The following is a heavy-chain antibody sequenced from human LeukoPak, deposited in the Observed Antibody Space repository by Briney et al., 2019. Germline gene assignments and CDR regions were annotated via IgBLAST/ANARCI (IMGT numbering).Heavy chain of an antibody. Sequence: PGGSLRLSCAASGFTFGSYAMSWVRQAPGKGLEWVSAISGSGGSTYYADSAKGRFTISRDNSKNTLYLQMNSLRAEDTAVYYCAKDGRLGSSTSSDWFDPWGQGTLVTVSS. CDR1: GFTFGSYA. CDR3: AKDGRLGSSTSSDWFDP. J-gene: IGHJ5*02. CDR2: ISGSGGST. D-gene: IGHD2-2*01. V-gene: IGHV3-23*01.